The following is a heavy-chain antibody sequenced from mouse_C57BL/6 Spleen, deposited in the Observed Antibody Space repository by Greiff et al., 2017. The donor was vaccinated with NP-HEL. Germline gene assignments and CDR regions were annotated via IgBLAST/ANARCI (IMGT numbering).Heavy chain of an antibody. D-gene: IGHD1-1*01. V-gene: IGHV1-52*01. CDR1: GYTFTSYW. CDR3: ARGVTTVVANYAMDY. Sequence: QVQLQQPGAELVRPGSSVKLSCKASGYTFTSYWMHWVKQRPIQGLEWIGNIDPSDSETHYNQKFKDKATLTVDKSSSTAYMQLSSLTSEDSAVYYSARGVTTVVANYAMDYWGQGTSVTVSS. CDR2: IDPSDSET. J-gene: IGHJ4*01.